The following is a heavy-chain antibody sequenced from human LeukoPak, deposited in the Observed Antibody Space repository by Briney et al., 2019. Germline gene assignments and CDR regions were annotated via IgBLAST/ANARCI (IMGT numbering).Heavy chain of an antibody. J-gene: IGHJ4*02. CDR3: ASQNIVVDLYFDY. Sequence: SETLSLTCTISGYSISSGYYWGWIRQPPGKGLEWIGSIYHSGSTYHNPSLKSRVTISVDTSENQFSLKLSSVTAADTAVYYCASQNIVVDLYFDYWGQGTLVTVSS. CDR1: GYSISSGYY. V-gene: IGHV4-38-2*02. D-gene: IGHD2-2*01. CDR2: IYHSGST.